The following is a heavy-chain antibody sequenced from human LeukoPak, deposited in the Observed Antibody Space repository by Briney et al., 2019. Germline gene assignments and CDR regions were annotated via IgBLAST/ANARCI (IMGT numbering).Heavy chain of an antibody. J-gene: IGHJ6*02. D-gene: IGHD4-23*01. CDR3: VKDQTPGGGDV. CDR1: GFTFTTYA. V-gene: IGHV3-23*01. CDR2: ISGSTGGT. Sequence: GGSLRLSCAASGFTFTTYAMNWARQAPGKGLEWVSTISGSTGGTFYADSVKGRFTISRDNAKKSLYLEMNNLRSEDTAFYYCVKDQTPGGGDVWGQGTTVTVPS.